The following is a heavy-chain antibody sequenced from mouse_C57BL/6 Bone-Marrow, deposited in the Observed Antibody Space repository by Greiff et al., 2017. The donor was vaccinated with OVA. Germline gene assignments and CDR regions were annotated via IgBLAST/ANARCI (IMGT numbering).Heavy chain of an antibody. CDR1: GFTFSDYY. J-gene: IGHJ2*01. D-gene: IGHD2-4*01. Sequence: EVQLVESGGGLVQPGGSLKLSCAASGFTFSDYYMYWVRQTPEKRLEWVAYISNGGGSTYYPDTVKGRFTISRDNAKNTLYLQMSRLKSEDTAMYYCARQGLRRDFDYWGQGTTLTVSS. CDR3: ARQGLRRDFDY. V-gene: IGHV5-12*01. CDR2: ISNGGGST.